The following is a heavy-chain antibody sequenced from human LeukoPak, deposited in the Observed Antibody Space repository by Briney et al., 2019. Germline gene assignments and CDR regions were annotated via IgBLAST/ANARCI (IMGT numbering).Heavy chain of an antibody. CDR2: IYYSGST. CDR3: ATTAGIAAAGFLDL. CDR1: GDSISSGIYY. J-gene: IGHJ4*02. V-gene: IGHV4-61*01. D-gene: IGHD6-13*01. Sequence: SETLSLICTVSGDSISSGIYYWSWIRQPPGKGLEWIGYIYYSGSTNYNPSLKSRVTMSVDTSKNQFSLKLSSVTAADTAVYYCATTAGIAAAGFLDLWGQGTLVTVSS.